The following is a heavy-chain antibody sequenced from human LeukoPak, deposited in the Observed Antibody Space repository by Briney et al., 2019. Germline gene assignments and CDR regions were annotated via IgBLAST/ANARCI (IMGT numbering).Heavy chain of an antibody. CDR2: INLNSGDT. CDR3: ASWAGGNAPVASFDY. D-gene: IGHD2-21*01. V-gene: IGHV1-2*02. J-gene: IGHJ4*02. Sequence: ASVKVSCKASGYTFTGYYMHWMRQAPGQGLERVGWINLNSGDTNYAQKFQGRVTMTRDTSISTAYMELRRLRSDDTAVYYCASWAGGNAPVASFDYWGQGTLVTVSS. CDR1: GYTFTGYY.